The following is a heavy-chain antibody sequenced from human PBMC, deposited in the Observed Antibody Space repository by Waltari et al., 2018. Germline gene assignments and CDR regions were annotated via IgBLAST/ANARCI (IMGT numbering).Heavy chain of an antibody. CDR2: RNPNSGNT. D-gene: IGHD1-7*01. Sequence: QVQLVQSGAEVKKPGASVKVSCKASGYTFTSYDINWVRQATGQGLEWMGWRNPNSGNTGYAQKFKGRVTITRNTSISTAYMELSSLRSEDTAMYYCARGLELGNWFDPWGQGTLVTVSS. CDR3: ARGLELGNWFDP. J-gene: IGHJ5*02. V-gene: IGHV1-8*03. CDR1: GYTFTSYD.